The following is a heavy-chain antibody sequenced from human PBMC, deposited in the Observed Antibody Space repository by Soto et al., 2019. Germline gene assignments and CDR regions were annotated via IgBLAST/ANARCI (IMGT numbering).Heavy chain of an antibody. CDR3: ARYPAFDY. CDR1: GFTFSSYA. Sequence: QVQLVESGGGVVQPGRSLRLSCAASGFTFSSYAIHWVRQAPGKGLEWVAVISYDGSNKYYADSVKGRFTISRDNSKNTIYLQMNTLRPEDTAVYYCARYPAFDYWGQGTLVTVSS. D-gene: IGHD2-2*01. J-gene: IGHJ4*02. CDR2: ISYDGSNK. V-gene: IGHV3-30-3*01.